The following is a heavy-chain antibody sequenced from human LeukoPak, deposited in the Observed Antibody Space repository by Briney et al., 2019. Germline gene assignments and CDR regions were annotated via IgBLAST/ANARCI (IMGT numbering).Heavy chain of an antibody. CDR3: ARAWFGESAYTFDY. D-gene: IGHD3-10*01. CDR1: GGSVSSYY. CDR2: IYYSGST. Sequence: SETLSLTCTVSGGSVSSYYWSWIRQPPGKGLEWIGYIYYSGSTNYNPSLKSRVTISVDTSRNQFSLNLSSVTAADTAVYYCARAWFGESAYTFDYWGQGTLVTVSS. J-gene: IGHJ4*02. V-gene: IGHV4-59*02.